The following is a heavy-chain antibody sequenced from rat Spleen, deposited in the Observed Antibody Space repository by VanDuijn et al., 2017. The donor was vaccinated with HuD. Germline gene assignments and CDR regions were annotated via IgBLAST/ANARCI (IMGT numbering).Heavy chain of an antibody. J-gene: IGHJ2*01. Sequence: EVQLVESGGGLVQPGRSMKLSCAASGFTFSDYYMAWVRQAPKKGLEWVASISYDGSATYYRDSVKGRFTISRDNGKNTLYLQMDSLRSEDTATYFCTTGWLFSYWGQGVMVTVSS. V-gene: IGHV5-20*01. D-gene: IGHD1-12*03. CDR3: TTGWLFSY. CDR2: ISYDGSAT. CDR1: GFTFSDYY.